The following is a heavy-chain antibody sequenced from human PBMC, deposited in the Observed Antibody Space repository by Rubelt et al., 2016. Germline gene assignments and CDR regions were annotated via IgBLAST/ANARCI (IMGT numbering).Heavy chain of an antibody. CDR1: GFTFDDYA. CDR2: ISWNSGSI. V-gene: IGHV3-9*01. Sequence: EVQLVESGGGLVQPGRSLRLSCAASGFTFDDYAMHWVRQAPGKGLEWVSGISWNSGSIGYADSVKGRFTIYRDNAKKTVYLQMISLGAEDTAVYYCARDLGTGSHTSLCYWGQGTLVTVSS. J-gene: IGHJ4*02. CDR3: ARDLGTGSHTSLCY. D-gene: IGHD2-8*02.